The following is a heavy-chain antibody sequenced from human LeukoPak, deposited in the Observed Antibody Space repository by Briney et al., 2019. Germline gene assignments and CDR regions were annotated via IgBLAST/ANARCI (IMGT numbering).Heavy chain of an antibody. CDR3: AKGGKWDVTPFDY. J-gene: IGHJ4*02. CDR1: GFTFTSYS. CDR2: ISGGGGST. D-gene: IGHD1-26*01. V-gene: IGHV3-23*01. Sequence: GGSLGLSCAVSGFTFTSYSMNWVRQAPGKGLEWVSTISGGGGSTYYADSVKGRFTISRDNSKNTLYLQVNSLRAEDTAVYYCAKGGKWDVTPFDYWGQGTLVTVSS.